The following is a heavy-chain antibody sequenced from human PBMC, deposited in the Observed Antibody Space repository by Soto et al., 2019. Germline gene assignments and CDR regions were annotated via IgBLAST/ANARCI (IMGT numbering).Heavy chain of an antibody. CDR1: GFDFSNYG. V-gene: IGHV3-23*01. CDR3: AKSTRSSYGSGSYVTLDY. CDR2: ISCYGVGT. D-gene: IGHD3-10*01. Sequence: GGSLRLSCAASGFDFSNYGISWVRQAPGKGLEWVSGISCYGVGTSYADSVKGRFTISRDDSMNTVYLQMNSLRAEDTAVYYCAKSTRSSYGSGSYVTLDYWGQGTQVTVSS. J-gene: IGHJ4*02.